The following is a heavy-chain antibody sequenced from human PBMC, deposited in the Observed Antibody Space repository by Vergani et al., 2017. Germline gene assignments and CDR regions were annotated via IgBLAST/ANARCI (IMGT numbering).Heavy chain of an antibody. Sequence: QVQLVQSGAEVKKPGSSVKVSCKASGGTFSSYAISWVRQAPGPGLEWMGWIIPIFGTANYAKKLQGRVTITADESTSTAYIELSSLRSEDTAVYYCAGTAARSYYYYYYGMDVWGQGTTVTVSS. J-gene: IGHJ6*02. D-gene: IGHD2-2*01. V-gene: IGHV1-69*12. CDR1: GGTFSSYA. CDR2: IIPIFGTA. CDR3: AGTAARSYYYYYYGMDV.